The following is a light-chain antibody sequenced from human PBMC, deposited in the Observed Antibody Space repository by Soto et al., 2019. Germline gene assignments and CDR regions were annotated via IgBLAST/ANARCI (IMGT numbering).Light chain of an antibody. CDR1: QGISSW. CDR3: QPATTFPIT. J-gene: IGKJ5*01. CDR2: PAS. Sequence: SVSASVVDRVTITCRASQGISSWLAWYQQKPRKAPKLLIYPASSWQSGVPSRFSVSGSGTDFTLTISILQPADVATHYSQPATTFPITCGHGPRL. V-gene: IGKV1-12*01.